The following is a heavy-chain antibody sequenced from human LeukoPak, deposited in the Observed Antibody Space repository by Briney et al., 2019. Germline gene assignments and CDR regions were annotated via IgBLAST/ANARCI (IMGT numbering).Heavy chain of an antibody. CDR3: AXEGGIAAAGTYGDFDY. V-gene: IGHV1-2*02. J-gene: IGHJ4*02. CDR2: INPNSGGT. Sequence: ASVKVSCKASGYTFTGYYMHWVRQAPGQGLEWMGWINPNSGGTNYAQKFPGRVTMTRDTSISTAYMELSRLRSDDTAVYYCAXEGGIAAAGTYGDFDYWGQGTLVTVSS. D-gene: IGHD6-13*01. CDR1: GYTFTGYY.